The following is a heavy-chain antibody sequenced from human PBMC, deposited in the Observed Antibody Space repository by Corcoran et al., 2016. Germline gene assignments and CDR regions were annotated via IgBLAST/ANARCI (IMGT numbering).Heavy chain of an antibody. V-gene: IGHV3-15*07. CDR3: TNYGPRVAGGQYYFEY. Sequence: EVQLVESGGDLVKPGGSLGLSCAASGFTFSNAWMNWVRQAPGKGLEWVGRIKSKADGETIEYAAPVKGRFTISRDDSKNTVYMQMNSLKTEDTAVYYFTNYGPRVAGGQYYFEYWGQGTLVTVSS. CDR1: GFTFSNAW. D-gene: IGHD4-17*01. J-gene: IGHJ4*02. CDR2: IKSKADGETI.